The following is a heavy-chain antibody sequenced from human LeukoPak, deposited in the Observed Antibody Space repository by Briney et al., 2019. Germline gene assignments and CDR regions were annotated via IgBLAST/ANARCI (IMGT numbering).Heavy chain of an antibody. J-gene: IGHJ6*02. CDR3: ARDGIVGASRDYYYGMDV. D-gene: IGHD1-26*01. CDR2: IYTSGST. Sequence: SETLSLTCTVSGGSISSYYWSWIRQPAGKGLEWIGRIYTSGSTNHNPSLKSRVTMSVDTSKNQFSLKLSSVTAADTAVYYCARDGIVGASRDYYYGMDVWGQGTTVTVSS. CDR1: GGSISSYY. V-gene: IGHV4-4*07.